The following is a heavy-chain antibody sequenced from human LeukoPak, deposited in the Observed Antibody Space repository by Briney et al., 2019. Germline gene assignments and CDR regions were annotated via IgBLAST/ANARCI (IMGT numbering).Heavy chain of an antibody. CDR2: IIPIFGTA. V-gene: IGHV1-69*05. CDR3: AREWELLNGGLYY. Sequence: SVKVSCKASGGTFSSYAISWVRQAPGQGLEWMGRIIPIFGTANYAQKFQGRVTITTDESTSAAYMELSSLRSEDTAVYYCAREWELLNGGLYYWGLGTLVTVSS. CDR1: GGTFSSYA. J-gene: IGHJ4*02. D-gene: IGHD2-15*01.